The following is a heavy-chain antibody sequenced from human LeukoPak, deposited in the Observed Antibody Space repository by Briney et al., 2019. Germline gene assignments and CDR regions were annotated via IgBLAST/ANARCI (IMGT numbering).Heavy chain of an antibody. CDR3: AILPGYSSSSVDY. CDR1: GYTLTELS. Sequence: ASVKVSCKVSGYTLTELSMHWVRQAPGKGLEWMGGFDPEDGETIYAQKFQGRVTMTEDTSISTAYMELSRLRSDDTAVYYCAILPGYSSSSVDYWGQGTLVTVSS. J-gene: IGHJ4*02. D-gene: IGHD6-13*01. CDR2: FDPEDGET. V-gene: IGHV1-24*01.